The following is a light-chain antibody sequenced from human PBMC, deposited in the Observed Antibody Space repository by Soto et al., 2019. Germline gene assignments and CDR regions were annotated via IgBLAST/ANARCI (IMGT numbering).Light chain of an antibody. V-gene: IGLV1-40*01. Sequence: VRTQPPSGTGAQGQMVTISYTGSSSNIGAGYDVHWYQQLPGTAPKLLIYHNSNRPSGVPDRFSGSKSGTSASLAITGLQAEDEADYYCQSYDSSLSGSRVFGTGTKVTVL. J-gene: IGLJ1*01. CDR3: QSYDSSLSGSRV. CDR2: HNS. CDR1: SSNIGAGYD.